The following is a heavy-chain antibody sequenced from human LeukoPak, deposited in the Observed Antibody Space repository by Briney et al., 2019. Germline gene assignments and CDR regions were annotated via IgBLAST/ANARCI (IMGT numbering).Heavy chain of an antibody. Sequence: SETLSLTCAVYGGSFSGYYWSWIRQPPGKGLEWIGSIYYSGSTYYNPSLKSRVTISVDTSKNQFSLKLSSVTAADTAVYYCARHLGTHDYWGQGTLVTVSS. J-gene: IGHJ4*02. D-gene: IGHD1-1*01. CDR2: IYYSGST. V-gene: IGHV4-34*01. CDR1: GGSFSGYY. CDR3: ARHLGTHDY.